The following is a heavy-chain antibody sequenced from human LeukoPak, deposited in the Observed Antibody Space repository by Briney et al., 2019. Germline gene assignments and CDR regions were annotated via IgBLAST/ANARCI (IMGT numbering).Heavy chain of an antibody. CDR3: ARPHGYNYWWYFDI. CDR1: GGSISNYY. CDR2: IHDSGST. Sequence: SETLSLTCTVSGGSISNYYWSWIRQPPGKGLEWIGYIHDSGSTDYNPSLKSRVTISVDTSKNQLSLKLNSVTAADTAVYYCARPHGYNYWWYFDIWGRGTLVTVSS. V-gene: IGHV4-59*01. D-gene: IGHD5-24*01. J-gene: IGHJ2*01.